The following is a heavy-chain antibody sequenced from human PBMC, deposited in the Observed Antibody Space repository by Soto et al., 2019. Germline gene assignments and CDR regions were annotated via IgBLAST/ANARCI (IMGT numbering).Heavy chain of an antibody. CDR1: GYTFTSYG. D-gene: IGHD6-13*01. V-gene: IGHV1-18*01. Sequence: ASVKVSCKASGYTFTSYGISWVRQAPGQGLEWMGWISAYNGNTNYAQKLQGRVTMTTDTSTSTAYMGLRSLRSDDTAVYYCARDRGNIAAAGFNWFDPWGQGTLVTVSS. CDR3: ARDRGNIAAAGFNWFDP. J-gene: IGHJ5*02. CDR2: ISAYNGNT.